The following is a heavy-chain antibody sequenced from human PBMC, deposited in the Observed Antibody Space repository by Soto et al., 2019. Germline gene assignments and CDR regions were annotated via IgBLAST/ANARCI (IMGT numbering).Heavy chain of an antibody. V-gene: IGHV3-23*02. CDR1: GFSFSTYA. J-gene: IGHJ4*02. CDR3: AKNSGSDCYTGLDY. D-gene: IGHD2-21*02. CDR2: ISQNGGKT. Sequence: EVQLLESGGGLVQPGGSLRLSCAASGFSFSTYAMTWVRQAPGKGLEWVSVISQNGGKTYYGDSVKGRFTVSRDNSKNTLYPQMNSLRAEDTAVYYCAKNSGSDCYTGLDYGGQGTLVTVSS.